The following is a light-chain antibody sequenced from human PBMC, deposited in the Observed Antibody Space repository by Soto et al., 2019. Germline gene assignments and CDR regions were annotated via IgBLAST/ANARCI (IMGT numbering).Light chain of an antibody. CDR3: QQVYGHPPS. V-gene: IGKV1-9*01. J-gene: IGKJ5*01. CDR2: GAS. Sequence: DIQLTQSPSFLSASVGARVTITCRASQGISHYLAWYQQKPGKAPSLLMYGASTLQSGVPSRFSGSGSGTEFTLTISSLQPEDVATYFCQQVYGHPPSFGPGTRLDIK. CDR1: QGISHY.